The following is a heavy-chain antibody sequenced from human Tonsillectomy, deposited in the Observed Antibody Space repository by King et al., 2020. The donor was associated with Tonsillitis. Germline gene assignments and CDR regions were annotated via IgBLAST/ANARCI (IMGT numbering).Heavy chain of an antibody. CDR3: TRGFGEPLRYYYYGMDV. CDR2: IDWDDDK. D-gene: IGHD3-10*01. CDR1: GFSLSTSGLY. J-gene: IGHJ6*02. V-gene: IGHV2-70*11. Sequence: VTLKESGPALVKPTQTLTLTCTFSGFSLSTSGLYVSWIRQPPGKALEWLARIDWDDDKYYSTSLKTRLTISKDTSENQVGLTMTNMDPVDTATYYCTRGFGEPLRYYYYGMDVWGQGTTVTVSS.